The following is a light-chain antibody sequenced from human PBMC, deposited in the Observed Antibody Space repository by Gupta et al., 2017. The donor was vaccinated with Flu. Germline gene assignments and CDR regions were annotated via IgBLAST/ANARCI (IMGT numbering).Light chain of an antibody. CDR1: QGIRRE. Sequence: AIPMTQSPSSLSAPVGDRVTISCRASQGIRRELGWYQQKPGKAPKLLLYAAFNLQRGVPSRFSGSASGTDFTLTINSLQPEDFATYYCLQDADYPRTFGQGTKVEI. J-gene: IGKJ1*01. CDR3: LQDADYPRT. CDR2: AAF. V-gene: IGKV1-6*01.